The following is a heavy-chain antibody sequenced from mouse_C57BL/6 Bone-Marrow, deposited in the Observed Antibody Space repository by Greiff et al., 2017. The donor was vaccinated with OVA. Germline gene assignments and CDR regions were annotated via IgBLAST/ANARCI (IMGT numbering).Heavy chain of an antibody. J-gene: IGHJ3*01. CDR2: SRNKANDYTS. V-gene: IGHV7-1*01. Sequence: EVQLVESGGGLVQSGRSLRLSCATSGFTFSDFYMEWVRQAPGKGLEWIAASRNKANDYTSEYNASVKGRFIVSRDTTQSILYLQMNAVGAEDTAIYYCARDLRGFAYWGQGTLVTVSA. CDR1: GFTFSDFY. CDR3: ARDLRGFAY.